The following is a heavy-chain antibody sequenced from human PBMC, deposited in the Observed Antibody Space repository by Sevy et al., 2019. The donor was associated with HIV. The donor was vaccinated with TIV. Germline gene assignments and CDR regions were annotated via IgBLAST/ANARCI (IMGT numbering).Heavy chain of an antibody. CDR3: GRDGSWDWNLSNWFDP. CDR2: IYTSGST. V-gene: IGHV4-4*07. Sequence: SETLSLTCTVSGGSISSYYWSWIRQPAGKGLEWIGRIYTSGSTNYNPSLKSRVTMSVDTSKNQFSMKVNSVTAADTAVYYCGRDGSWDWNLSNWFDPWGQGTLVTVSS. D-gene: IGHD1-7*01. J-gene: IGHJ5*02. CDR1: GGSISSYY.